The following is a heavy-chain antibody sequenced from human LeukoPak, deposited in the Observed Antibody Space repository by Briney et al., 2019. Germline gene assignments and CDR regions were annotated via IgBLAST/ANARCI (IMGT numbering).Heavy chain of an antibody. CDR3: AKGGGGSTTNSYIPNWNTRGNWSNP. CDR2: IYYSGST. D-gene: IGHD2-2*02. V-gene: IGHV4-39*07. J-gene: IGHJ5*02. Sequence: SETLSLTCTVSGGSISSSSYYWGWIRQPPGKGLEWIGSIYYSGSTYYNPSLKSRVTISVDTSKNQFSLKLSSVTAADTAVYYCAKGGGGSTTNSYIPNWNTRGNWSNPGAKEILFTVSS. CDR1: GGSISSSSYY.